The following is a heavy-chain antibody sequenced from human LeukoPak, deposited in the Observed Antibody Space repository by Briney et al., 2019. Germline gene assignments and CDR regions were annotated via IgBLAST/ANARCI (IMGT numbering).Heavy chain of an antibody. D-gene: IGHD2-2*02. CDR3: AREYCSSTSCHTLRLDY. CDR1: GYTFTGYY. Sequence: ASVKVSCKASGYTFTGYYMHWVRQAPGQGLEWMGWINPNSGGTNYAQKFQGRVTMTRDTSISTAYMELSRLRSDDMAVYYCAREYCSSTSCHTLRLDYWVQGTLVTVSS. J-gene: IGHJ4*02. CDR2: INPNSGGT. V-gene: IGHV1-2*02.